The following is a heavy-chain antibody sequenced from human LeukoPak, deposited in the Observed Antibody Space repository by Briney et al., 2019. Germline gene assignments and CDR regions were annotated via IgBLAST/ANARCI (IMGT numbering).Heavy chain of an antibody. CDR2: IFPDDSDT. J-gene: IGHJ3*02. Sequence: ESLKISCKASGYSFTSFWIGWVRQMPGKGLEWMGIIFPDDSDTRYSPSFQGQVTISADKSISTAYLQWSSLKASDTAMYYCASPHRWESGDAFDIWGQGTMVTVSS. V-gene: IGHV5-51*01. CDR1: GYSFTSFW. CDR3: ASPHRWESGDAFDI. D-gene: IGHD1-26*01.